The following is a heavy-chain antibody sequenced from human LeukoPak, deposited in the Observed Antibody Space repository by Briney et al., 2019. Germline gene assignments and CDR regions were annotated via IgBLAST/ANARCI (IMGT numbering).Heavy chain of an antibody. CDR2: ISYDGSDK. CDR3: AKDRYGGNIFGINAFDI. CDR1: GFTFSNYG. J-gene: IGHJ3*02. D-gene: IGHD4-23*01. Sequence: PGGPLRLSCAASGFTFSNYGMHWVRQAPGKALEWVAVISYDGSDKYYADSVKGRFTISRDNSKNTLYLQMSSLRAEDTAVYYCAKDRYGGNIFGINAFDIWGQGTMVTVSS. V-gene: IGHV3-30*18.